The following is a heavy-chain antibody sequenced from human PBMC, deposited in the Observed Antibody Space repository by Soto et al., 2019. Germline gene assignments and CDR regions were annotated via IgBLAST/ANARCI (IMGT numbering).Heavy chain of an antibody. CDR1: GLTFSSYA. CDR3: VYDHVYIRRVIHNCCYP. J-gene: IGHJ5*02. CDR2: ISGSGGST. D-gene: IGHD3-10*02. V-gene: IGHV3-23*01. Sequence: PGGSLRLSCAASGLTFSSYAMSSVHQAPGKGLKWVTAISGSGGSTYYADSVKGRFTISRDNSKNTLYLQMNSLRAEDTAGYYCVYDHVYIRRVIHNCCYPWGRETLGTVFS.